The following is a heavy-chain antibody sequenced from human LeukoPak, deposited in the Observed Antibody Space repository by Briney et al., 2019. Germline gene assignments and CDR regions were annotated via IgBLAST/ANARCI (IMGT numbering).Heavy chain of an antibody. Sequence: PGRSLRLSCAASGFTFSSYGMHWVRQAPGKGLEWVAVIWYDGSNKYYADSVKGRFTISRDNSKNTLYLQMNSLRAEDTAVYYCARDVVAAAGHDYWGQGTLVTVSS. CDR1: GFTFSSYG. D-gene: IGHD6-13*01. CDR2: IWYDGSNK. V-gene: IGHV3-33*01. J-gene: IGHJ4*02. CDR3: ARDVVAAAGHDY.